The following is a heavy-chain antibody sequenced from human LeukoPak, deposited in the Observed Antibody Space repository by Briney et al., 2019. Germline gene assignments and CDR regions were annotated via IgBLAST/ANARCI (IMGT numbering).Heavy chain of an antibody. Sequence: GESLRLSCAASGFTFSTYGMNWVRQAPDKGLEWVAFIRYDGSKKYYADSVKGRFTISRDNSKNTLYLQMNSLRTEDTAVYYCAKDLYDFWSGYSYYMDVWGKGTTVTVSS. J-gene: IGHJ6*03. D-gene: IGHD3-3*01. CDR1: GFTFSTYG. CDR2: IRYDGSKK. CDR3: AKDLYDFWSGYSYYMDV. V-gene: IGHV3-30*02.